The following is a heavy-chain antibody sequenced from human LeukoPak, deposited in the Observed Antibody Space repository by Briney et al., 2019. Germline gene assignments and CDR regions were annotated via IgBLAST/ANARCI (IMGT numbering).Heavy chain of an antibody. J-gene: IGHJ4*02. CDR2: ISYDGKNK. Sequence: GGSLRLSCAASGFTFSSNAMHWVRQAPGQGLEWVAVISYDGKNKYYADSVKGRFTISRDNSKNTLYLQVNSLRNEDTAVYYCARQPVATAGYYFDYWGQGTLGIVSS. V-gene: IGHV3-30*04. CDR1: GFTFSSNA. D-gene: IGHD5-12*01. CDR3: ARQPVATAGYYFDY.